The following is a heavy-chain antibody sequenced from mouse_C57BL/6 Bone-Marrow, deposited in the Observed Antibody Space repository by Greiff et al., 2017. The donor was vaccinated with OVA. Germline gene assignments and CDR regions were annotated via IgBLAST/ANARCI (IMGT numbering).Heavy chain of an antibody. V-gene: IGHV5-4*01. D-gene: IGHD1-1*01. J-gene: IGHJ2*01. CDR3: ARDHYGSRRFFDY. CDR1: GFTFSSYA. CDR2: ISDGGSYT. Sequence: EVKLVESGGGLVKPGGSLKLSCAASGFTFSSYAMSWVRQTPEKRLEWVATISDGGSYTYYPDNVKGRFTISRDNAKNNLYLQMSQLKSEDTAMYYCARDHYGSRRFFDYWGQGTTLTVSS.